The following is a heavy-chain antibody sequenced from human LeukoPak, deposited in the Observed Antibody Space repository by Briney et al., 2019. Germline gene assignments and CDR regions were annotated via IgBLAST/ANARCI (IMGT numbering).Heavy chain of an antibody. Sequence: GGSLRLSCAASGFTFSSYSMNWVRQAPGKGLEWVSYISSSSSYIYYADSMKGRFTISRDNAQNSLYLQMNSLRAEDTAVYYCAREWGYSSSSSFLGYNWFDPWGQGTLVTISS. D-gene: IGHD6-6*01. V-gene: IGHV3-21*01. J-gene: IGHJ5*02. CDR1: GFTFSSYS. CDR3: AREWGYSSSSSFLGYNWFDP. CDR2: ISSSSSYI.